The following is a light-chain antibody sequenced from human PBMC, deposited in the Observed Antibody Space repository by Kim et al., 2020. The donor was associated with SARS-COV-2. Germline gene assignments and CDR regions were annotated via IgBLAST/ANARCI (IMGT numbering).Light chain of an antibody. V-gene: IGKV1-12*01. CDR1: QGINRW. CDR3: QQANSFPLT. Sequence: AVVGDGVNITCRASQGINRWLAWYQQKPGKAPKLLIYGASTLQSGVPSRFSGTGSGTDFSLTISSLQPEDSATYYCQQANSFPLTFGGGTKVDIK. J-gene: IGKJ4*01. CDR2: GAS.